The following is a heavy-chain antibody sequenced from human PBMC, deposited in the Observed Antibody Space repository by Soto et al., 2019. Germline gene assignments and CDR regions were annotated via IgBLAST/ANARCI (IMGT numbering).Heavy chain of an antibody. J-gene: IGHJ4*02. Sequence: QVQLQESGPGLVKPSGTLSLTRAVSGGSISSSNWWSWVRQPPGKGLEWIGEIHHSGSTNYNPSLKSRVTISVDNSKNQFSLKLSSVTAADTAVYFCASSDETHFDDWGQGTLVTVSS. CDR3: ASSDETHFDD. V-gene: IGHV4-4*02. CDR2: IHHSGST. CDR1: GGSISSSNW.